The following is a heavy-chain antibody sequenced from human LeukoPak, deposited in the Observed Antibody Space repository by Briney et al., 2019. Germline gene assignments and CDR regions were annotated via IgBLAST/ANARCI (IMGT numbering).Heavy chain of an antibody. D-gene: IGHD1-26*01. CDR1: GFTFSTYW. CDR2: IKGDGSEK. J-gene: IGHJ6*02. CDR3: ASYRVSHGMDV. Sequence: PGGSLRLSCAASGFTFSTYWMAWVRQAPGKGLEWVANIKGDGSEKYHGDSVTGRFTIPRDNAKNSLYLQMNSLRAEDTAIYYCASYRVSHGMDVWGQGTTVTVSS. V-gene: IGHV3-7*01.